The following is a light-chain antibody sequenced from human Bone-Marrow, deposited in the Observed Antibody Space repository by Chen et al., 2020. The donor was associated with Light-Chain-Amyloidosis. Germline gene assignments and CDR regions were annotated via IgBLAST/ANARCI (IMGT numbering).Light chain of an antibody. CDR2: DVH. V-gene: IGLV2-14*03. Sequence: QSVLTQPASVSGSPGQSITISCSGTSSDVGGYNYVSWYQQHPGKVPKLILYDVHNRPSGVSNRFSGSKSGNTASLTIAGLQTDDEADDYCNSYSNANSPYVFGTGTTVTVL. CDR1: SSDVGGYNY. J-gene: IGLJ1*01. CDR3: NSYSNANSPYV.